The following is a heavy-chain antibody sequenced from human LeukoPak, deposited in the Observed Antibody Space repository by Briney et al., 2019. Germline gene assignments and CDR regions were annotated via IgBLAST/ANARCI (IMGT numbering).Heavy chain of an antibody. D-gene: IGHD3-10*01. J-gene: IGHJ5*02. Sequence: ASVKVSCKASGYTFTGYYMHWVRQAPGQGLEWMGRINPNSGDTNYAQNFQGRVTMTRDTSISTAYMELSRLRSDDTAVYYCAREFTMVRGVIIGNWFDPWGQGTLVTVSS. CDR1: GYTFTGYY. CDR3: AREFTMVRGVIIGNWFDP. V-gene: IGHV1-2*06. CDR2: INPNSGDT.